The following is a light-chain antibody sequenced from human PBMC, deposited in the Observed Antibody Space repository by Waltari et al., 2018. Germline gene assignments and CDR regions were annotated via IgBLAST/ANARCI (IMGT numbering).Light chain of an antibody. CDR3: AAWDDSLNAYV. CDR2: SND. J-gene: IGLJ1*01. V-gene: IGLV1-44*01. CDR1: RSNIGRNT. Sequence: QSVVTQPPSRSGAPGQRVTIFCSGGRSNIGRNTVNWYQHVPGTAPKLLIYSNDQRPSGVPDRFSGSKSGTSASLAIGGLRSEDEADYYCAAWDDSLNAYVFGSGTRAAVL.